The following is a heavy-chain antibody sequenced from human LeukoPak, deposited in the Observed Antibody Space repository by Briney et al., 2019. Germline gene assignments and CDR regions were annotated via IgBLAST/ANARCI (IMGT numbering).Heavy chain of an antibody. CDR2: IYTSGST. CDR3: ARDGYYYGSGSLRMDV. Sequence: SETLSLTCTVSGGSISSYYWSWIRQPAGKGLEWIGRIYTSGSTNYNPSLKSRVTMSVDTSKNQFSLKLSSVTAADTAVYYCARDGYYYGSGSLRMDVWGKGTTVTISS. V-gene: IGHV4-4*07. CDR1: GGSISSYY. D-gene: IGHD3-10*01. J-gene: IGHJ6*03.